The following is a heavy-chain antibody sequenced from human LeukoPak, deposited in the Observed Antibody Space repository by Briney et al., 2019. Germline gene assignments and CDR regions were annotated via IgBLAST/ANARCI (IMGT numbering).Heavy chain of an antibody. D-gene: IGHD3-10*01. J-gene: IGHJ3*02. V-gene: IGHV3-48*04. Sequence: PGGSLRLSCAASGFTFSSYNMNWVRQAPGKGLEWVSYISSSSSAIKYADSVKGRFTISRDNAKNSLYLLMNSLRAEDTAVYYCAKNAGTSFTVHAFDIWGQGTMVTVSS. CDR3: AKNAGTSFTVHAFDI. CDR1: GFTFSSYN. CDR2: ISSSSSAI.